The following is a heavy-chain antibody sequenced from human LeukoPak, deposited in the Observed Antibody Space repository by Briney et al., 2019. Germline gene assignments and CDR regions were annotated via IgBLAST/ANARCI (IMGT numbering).Heavy chain of an antibody. CDR3: ARIQTNDYGDYRYFDY. Sequence: GESLKISCKGSGYSFTSYWIGWVHQMPGKGLEWMGIIYPGDSDTRYSPSFQGQVTISADKSISTAYLQWSSLKASDTAMYYCARIQTNDYGDYRYFDYWGQGTLVTVSS. D-gene: IGHD4-17*01. CDR2: IYPGDSDT. CDR1: GYSFTSYW. V-gene: IGHV5-51*07. J-gene: IGHJ4*02.